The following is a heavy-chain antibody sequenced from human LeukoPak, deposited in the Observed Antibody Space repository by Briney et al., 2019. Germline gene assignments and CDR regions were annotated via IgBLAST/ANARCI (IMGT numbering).Heavy chain of an antibody. V-gene: IGHV1-69*05. CDR3: ARAQDSQYCCSTSCSDYYYMDV. D-gene: IGHD2-2*01. Sequence: ASVKVSCKASGGTFSSYAISWVRQAPGQGLEWMGGIIPIFGTANYAQKFQGRVTITTDESTSTAYMELSSLRSEDTAVYYCARAQDSQYCCSTSCSDYYYMDVWGKGTTVTVSS. CDR1: GGTFSSYA. CDR2: IIPIFGTA. J-gene: IGHJ6*03.